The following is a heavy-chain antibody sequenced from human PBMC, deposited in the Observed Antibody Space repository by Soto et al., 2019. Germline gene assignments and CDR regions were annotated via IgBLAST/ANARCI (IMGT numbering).Heavy chain of an antibody. CDR3: ACRAYSSSPANWFDP. CDR2: ISSSSSYI. Sequence: GALRLSCAASGFTFSSYSTNWVRQAPGKGLEWVSSISSSSSYIYYADSVKGRFTISIDNAKNPLYLQMNSLSAEDTAVYYCACRAYSSSPANWFDPSGQGLLVTVSS. J-gene: IGHJ5*02. CDR1: GFTFSSYS. D-gene: IGHD6-13*01. V-gene: IGHV3-21*01.